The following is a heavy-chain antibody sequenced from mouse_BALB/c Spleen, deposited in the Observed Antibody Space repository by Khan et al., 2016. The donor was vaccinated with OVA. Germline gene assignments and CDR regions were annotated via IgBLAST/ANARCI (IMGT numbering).Heavy chain of an antibody. CDR1: GYTFRSYY. D-gene: IGHD2-4*01. J-gene: IGHJ4*01. V-gene: IGHV1S56*01. CDR2: IYPGNVNT. Sequence: QVQLQQSGPELVKPGASVRISCKASGYTFRSYYIHWVKQRPGQGLEWIGWIYPGNVNTKYNERFKGKATLTADKSSSTAYMHLSSLTSEDSAVCCCARDDYFVGDAMDYWGQGTSVTVSS. CDR3: ARDDYFVGDAMDY.